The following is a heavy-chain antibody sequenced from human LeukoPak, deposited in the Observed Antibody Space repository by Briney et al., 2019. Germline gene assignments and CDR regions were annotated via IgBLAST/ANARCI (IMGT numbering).Heavy chain of an antibody. CDR3: ARSVGVIGFDY. V-gene: IGHV4-39*07. D-gene: IGHD2-15*01. CDR1: GGSISSSSYY. Sequence: SETLSLTCTVSGGSISSSSYYWGWIRQPPGKGLEWIGSIYYSGSTYYNPSLKSRVTMSVDTSKNQFSLKLSSVTAADTAVYYCARSVGVIGFDYWGQGTLVTVSS. J-gene: IGHJ4*02. CDR2: IYYSGST.